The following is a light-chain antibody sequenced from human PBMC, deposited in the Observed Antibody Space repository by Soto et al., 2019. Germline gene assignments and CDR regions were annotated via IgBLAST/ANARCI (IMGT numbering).Light chain of an antibody. V-gene: IGKV1-39*01. CDR2: AAS. J-gene: IGKJ3*01. CDR3: QHSYSSPFT. Sequence: DIQMTQSPSSLSASVGDRVTITCRASQSINSYLNWYQKKPGKAPNLLIYAASSLQSGVPSKISGSASGTDFPLTISSLHPEYFATYYRQHSYSSPFTFGPGTKVDIK. CDR1: QSINSY.